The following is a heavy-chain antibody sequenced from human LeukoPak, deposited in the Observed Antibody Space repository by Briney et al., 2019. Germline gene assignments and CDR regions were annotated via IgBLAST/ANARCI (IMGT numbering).Heavy chain of an antibody. V-gene: IGHV3-23*01. CDR3: AKGSDRRNGRWTVDY. CDR2: ISGSGGST. Sequence: GGSLRLSCAASGFTFSSYAMSWVRQAPGKGLEWVSAISGSGGSTYYADCVKGRFTISRDNSKNTLYLQMNSLRAEDTAVYYCAKGSDRRNGRWTVDYWGQGTLVTVSS. D-gene: IGHD5-24*01. CDR1: GFTFSSYA. J-gene: IGHJ4*02.